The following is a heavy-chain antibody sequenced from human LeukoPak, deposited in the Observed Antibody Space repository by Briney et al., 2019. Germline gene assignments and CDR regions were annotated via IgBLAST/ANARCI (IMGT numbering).Heavy chain of an antibody. Sequence: GGSLRLSCAASGFTFSSYEMNWVRQAPGKGLEWVSYISNSGSTIYYADSVKGRFTISRDNAKNSLYLQMNSLRAEDTAVYYCAGEVVPAAMGPPSYYYYGMDVWGKGTTVTVSS. V-gene: IGHV3-48*03. CDR3: AGEVVPAAMGPPSYYYYGMDV. CDR2: ISNSGSTI. CDR1: GFTFSSYE. D-gene: IGHD2-2*01. J-gene: IGHJ6*04.